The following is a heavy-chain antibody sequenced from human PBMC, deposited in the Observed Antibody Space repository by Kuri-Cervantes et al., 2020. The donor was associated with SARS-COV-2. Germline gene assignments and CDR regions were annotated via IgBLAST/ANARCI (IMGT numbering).Heavy chain of an antibody. J-gene: IGHJ4*02. CDR3: ARRYYDSSGYWEYFDY. D-gene: IGHD3-22*01. Sequence: GESLKISCAASGFTFSSYAMSWVRQAPGKGLEWVSTISGDSGITYSADSVKGRLTISRDSSKKTVHLQMNRLRPEDTAVYFCARRYYDSSGYWEYFDYWGQGTLVTVSS. CDR2: ISGDSGIT. CDR1: GFTFSSYA. V-gene: IGHV3-23*01.